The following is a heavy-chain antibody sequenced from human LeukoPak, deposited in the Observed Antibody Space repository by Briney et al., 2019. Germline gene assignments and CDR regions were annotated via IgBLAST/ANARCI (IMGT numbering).Heavy chain of an antibody. CDR1: GFTVSDIY. D-gene: IGHD5-18*01. CDR2: IYSGGST. CDR3: ARPDVDTAMAFDY. V-gene: IGHV3-66*04. J-gene: IGHJ4*02. Sequence: GGSLRLSCAASGFTVSDIYMSWVRQAPGKGLEWVSLIYSGGSTYYADSVKGRFTISRDNSKNTLYLQMNSLRAEDTAVYYCARPDVDTAMAFDYWGQGTLVTVSS.